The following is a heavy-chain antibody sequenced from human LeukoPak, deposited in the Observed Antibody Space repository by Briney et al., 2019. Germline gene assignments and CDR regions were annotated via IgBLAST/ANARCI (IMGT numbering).Heavy chain of an antibody. V-gene: IGHV4-59*01. CDR1: IGSISNYY. J-gene: IGHJ4*02. CDR2: ISYSGST. D-gene: IGHD1-1*01. CDR3: ARDSYKYGSGSLDY. Sequence: SETLSLTCTVSIGSISNYYWSWIRQPPGRGLEWIGYISYSGSTKYNPSLKSRVTISVDTSKNQFSLKLSSVTAADTAMYYCARDSYKYGSGSLDYWGRGTLVTVSS.